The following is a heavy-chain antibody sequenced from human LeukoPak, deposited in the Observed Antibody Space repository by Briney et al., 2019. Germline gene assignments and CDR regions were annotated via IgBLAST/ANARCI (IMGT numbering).Heavy chain of an antibody. V-gene: IGHV3-30-3*01. CDR3: ARVSEWGYDILTGYSDY. CDR1: GFTFSSYA. Sequence: EPGGSLRLSCAASGFTFSSYAMHWVRQAPGKGLEWVAVISYDGSNKYYADSVKGRFTISRDNSKNTLYLQMNSLRAEDTAVYYCARVSEWGYDILTGYSDYWGQGTLVTVSS. J-gene: IGHJ4*02. CDR2: ISYDGSNK. D-gene: IGHD3-9*01.